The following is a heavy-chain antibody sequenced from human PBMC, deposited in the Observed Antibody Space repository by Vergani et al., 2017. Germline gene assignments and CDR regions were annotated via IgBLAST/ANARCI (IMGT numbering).Heavy chain of an antibody. CDR2: IKQDGSDK. Sequence: EVQLVESGGGLVQPGGSLRLSCAASGFTFSSYWMSWVRQAPGKGLEWVANIKQDGSDKYYVDSVKGRFTISRDNAKNSLYLQMNSLRAEDTAVYYSARDGEPTYYYDSSGYPPGDYWGQGTLVTVSA. J-gene: IGHJ4*02. D-gene: IGHD3-22*01. V-gene: IGHV3-7*01. CDR1: GFTFSSYW. CDR3: ARDGEPTYYYDSSGYPPGDY.